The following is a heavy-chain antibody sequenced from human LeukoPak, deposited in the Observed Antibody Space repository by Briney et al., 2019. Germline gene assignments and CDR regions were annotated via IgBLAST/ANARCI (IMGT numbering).Heavy chain of an antibody. D-gene: IGHD3-16*01. Sequence: GGSLRLSCAASGFTFRSYAMNWVRQAPGKGLEWVSAISGSGSSTYYADSVKDRFTISRDNSKNTLYLQMNSLRAEDTAEYYCAKDGPASWGYFDYWGQGTLVTVSS. J-gene: IGHJ4*02. CDR3: AKDGPASWGYFDY. V-gene: IGHV3-23*01. CDR1: GFTFRSYA. CDR2: ISGSGSST.